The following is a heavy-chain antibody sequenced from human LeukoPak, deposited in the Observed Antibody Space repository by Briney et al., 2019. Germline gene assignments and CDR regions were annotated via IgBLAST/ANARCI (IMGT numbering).Heavy chain of an antibody. D-gene: IGHD4-17*01. CDR3: ARDAPRPTTVTTGTSPTYFDY. J-gene: IGHJ4*02. V-gene: IGHV4-30-4*01. CDR1: GGSISSGDYY. Sequence: SQTLSLTCTVSGGSISSGDYYWSWIRQPPGKGLEWIGQIYHSGSTNYNPSLKSRVAISVDTSKNQFSLKLSSVTAADTAVYYCARDAPRPTTVTTGTSPTYFDYWGQGTLVTVSS. CDR2: IYHSGST.